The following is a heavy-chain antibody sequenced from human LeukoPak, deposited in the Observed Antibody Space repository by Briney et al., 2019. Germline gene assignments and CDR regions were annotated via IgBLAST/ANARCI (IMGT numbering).Heavy chain of an antibody. V-gene: IGHV3-73*01. D-gene: IGHD3-9*01. CDR1: GFTFSGSA. Sequence: AGSLRLSCAASGFTFSGSAMHWVRQAYGKGLEWVGRIRSKANSYATEYAASVKGRFTTSRDDSKNTAYLQMNRLKTEDTAVYYCTRHYDILTGYYGGAFDIWGQGTMVTVSS. J-gene: IGHJ3*02. CDR3: TRHYDILTGYYGGAFDI. CDR2: IRSKANSYAT.